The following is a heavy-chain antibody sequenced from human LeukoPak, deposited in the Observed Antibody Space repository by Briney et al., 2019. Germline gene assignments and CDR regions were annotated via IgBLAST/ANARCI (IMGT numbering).Heavy chain of an antibody. V-gene: IGHV4-34*01. CDR1: GGSFSGYY. CDR2: INHSGST. J-gene: IGHJ4*02. CDR3: ATNYVSYYFDY. Sequence: SETLSLTCAVYGGSFSGYYWSWIRQPPGKGLEWIGEINHSGSTNYNPSLKSRVTISVDTSKNQFSLKLSSVTAADTAVYYCATNYVSYYFDYWGQGTLVTVSS. D-gene: IGHD1-7*01.